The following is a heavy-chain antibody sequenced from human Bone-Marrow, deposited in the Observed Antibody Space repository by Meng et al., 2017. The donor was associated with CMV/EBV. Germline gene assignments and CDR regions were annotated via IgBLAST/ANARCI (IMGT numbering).Heavy chain of an antibody. Sequence: GGSLRLSCAASGFTFSSYAMSWVRQAPGKGLEWVSAISGSGGSTYYADSVKGRFTITRDNSKNTLYLQMSSLRAEDTVVYYCASVCWSSCYTNCMDVWGQGTTVTVSS. CDR3: ASVCWSSCYTNCMDV. CDR1: GFTFSSYA. CDR2: ISGSGGST. V-gene: IGHV3-23*01. D-gene: IGHD2-2*02. J-gene: IGHJ6*02.